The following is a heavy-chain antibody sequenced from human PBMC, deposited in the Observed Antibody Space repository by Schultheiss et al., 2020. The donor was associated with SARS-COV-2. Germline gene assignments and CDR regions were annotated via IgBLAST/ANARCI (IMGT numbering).Heavy chain of an antibody. V-gene: IGHV2-5*08. CDR3: AHRLGSYGYRDAFDI. CDR1: GFSLSTSGMR. D-gene: IGHD5-18*01. J-gene: IGHJ3*02. CDR2: IDWDDDK. Sequence: SGPTLVKPTQTLTLTCTFSGFSLSTSGMRASWIRQPPGKALEWLARIDWDDDKRYSPSLKSRLTITKDTSKNQVVLTMTNMDPVDTATYYCAHRLGSYGYRDAFDIWGQGTMVTVSS.